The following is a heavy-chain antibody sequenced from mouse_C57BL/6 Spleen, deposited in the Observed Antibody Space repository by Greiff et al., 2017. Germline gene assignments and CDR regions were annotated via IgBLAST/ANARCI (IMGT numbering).Heavy chain of an antibody. CDR3: ANWDGWFAY. CDR2: IDPSDSYT. CDR1: GYTFTSYW. D-gene: IGHD4-1*01. V-gene: IGHV1-59*01. Sequence: QVQLQQPGAELVRPGTSVKLSCKASGYTFTSYWMHWVKQRPGQGLEWIGVIDPSDSYTNYNQKFKGKATLTVDTSSSTAYMQLSSLTSEASAVYYCANWDGWFAYWGQGTLVTVSA. J-gene: IGHJ3*01.